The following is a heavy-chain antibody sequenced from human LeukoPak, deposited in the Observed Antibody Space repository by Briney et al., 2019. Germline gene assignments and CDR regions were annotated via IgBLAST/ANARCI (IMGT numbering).Heavy chain of an antibody. J-gene: IGHJ5*02. V-gene: IGHV1-2*02. CDR1: GYIFTGYY. CDR3: ARDMGYCISTSCYPDNWFDP. CDR2: IHPNSGAT. D-gene: IGHD2-2*01. Sequence: ASVKVSCKASGYIFTGYYIHWVRQAPGQGLEWMGWIHPNSGATNSAQRFQGRVTMTRNTSISTAYMQLNRLTSDDTAVYYCARDMGYCISTSCYPDNWFDPWGQGTLVLVSS.